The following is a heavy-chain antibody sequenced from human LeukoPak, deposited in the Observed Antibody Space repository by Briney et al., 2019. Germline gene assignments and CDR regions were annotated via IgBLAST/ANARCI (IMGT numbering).Heavy chain of an antibody. D-gene: IGHD5-18*01. CDR1: GGSISSYY. CDR2: IYYSGST. V-gene: IGHV4-59*01. J-gene: IGHJ4*02. CDR3: ARVLTYSPHESYLDY. Sequence: SETLSLTCTVSGGSISSYYWSWIRQPPGKGLEWIGYIYYSGSTNYNPSLKSRVTISVDTSKNQFSLKLSSVTAADTAVYYCARVLTYSPHESYLDYWGQGTLVTVSS.